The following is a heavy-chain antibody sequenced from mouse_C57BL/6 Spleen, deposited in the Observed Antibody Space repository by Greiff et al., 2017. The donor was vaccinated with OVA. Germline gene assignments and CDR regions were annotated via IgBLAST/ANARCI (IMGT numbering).Heavy chain of an antibody. CDR2: IHPSDSDT. CDR3: AIAITTVHAMDY. Sequence: QVQLQQPGAELVKPGASVKVSCKASGYTFTSYWMHWVKQRPGQGLEWIGRIHPSDSDTNYNQKFTGKATLTVDKSSSTAYMQLSSLTAEDSAVYYCAIAITTVHAMDYWGQGTSVTVSS. D-gene: IGHD1-1*01. V-gene: IGHV1-74*01. J-gene: IGHJ4*01. CDR1: GYTFTSYW.